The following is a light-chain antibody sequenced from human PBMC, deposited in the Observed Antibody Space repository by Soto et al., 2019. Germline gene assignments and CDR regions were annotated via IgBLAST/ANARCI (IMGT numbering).Light chain of an antibody. J-gene: IGKJ2*01. CDR1: QSVSNN. CDR3: QQYDNSPYT. V-gene: IGKV3-15*01. CDR2: GAS. Sequence: EIVMTHSPATLSVSPGERAILSCRASQSVSNNLAWYQQKPGQAPRLLIYGASTRATAIPARFSGSGSGTEFTLTISRLQSEDFAVYLCQQYDNSPYTFRQATKLQIK.